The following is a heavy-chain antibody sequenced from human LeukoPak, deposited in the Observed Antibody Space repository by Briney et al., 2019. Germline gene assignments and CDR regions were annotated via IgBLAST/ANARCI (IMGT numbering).Heavy chain of an antibody. CDR2: MNPNSGKT. J-gene: IGHJ4*02. CDR1: RYTFTTYD. V-gene: IGHV1-8*01. D-gene: IGHD2-2*01. Sequence: APVKVSCTASRYTFTTYDINWVRQAPGHEREWMGWMNPNSGKTGPAQKFQGRVTITRNTTTSTAHTEISSPRAADTPVYYFATGEWSSYCGYWGQGTLVTVSS. CDR3: ATGEWSSYCGY.